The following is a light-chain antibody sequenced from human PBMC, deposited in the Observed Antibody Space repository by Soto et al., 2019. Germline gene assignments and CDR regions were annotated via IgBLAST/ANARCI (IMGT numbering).Light chain of an antibody. CDR2: WAS. J-gene: IGKJ1*01. V-gene: IGKV4-1*01. CDR1: QSVLYSSNNKNY. CDR3: QQCYSTPQT. Sequence: DIVMTQSPDSLAVSLGERATINCKSSQSVLYSSNNKNYLAWYQQKPGQPPKLHIYWASTRESGVPDRFSGSGSGSDFTLAISSLQAEDGAVYYCQQCYSTPQTFGQGTKVQIK.